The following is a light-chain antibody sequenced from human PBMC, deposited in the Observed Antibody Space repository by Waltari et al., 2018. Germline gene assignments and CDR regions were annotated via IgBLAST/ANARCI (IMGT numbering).Light chain of an antibody. CDR3: AAWDDSLSGWV. Sequence: QSVLTQPPSASGTPGQGVTISCSGSSSNIGDNYVYWYQQFPGTSPKLLIHRNNQRPSGVPDRCSGSKSGTSAFLVISGLRSEDEADYHCAAWDDSLSGWVFGGGTKLTVL. V-gene: IGLV1-47*01. CDR2: RNN. CDR1: SSNIGDNY. J-gene: IGLJ3*02.